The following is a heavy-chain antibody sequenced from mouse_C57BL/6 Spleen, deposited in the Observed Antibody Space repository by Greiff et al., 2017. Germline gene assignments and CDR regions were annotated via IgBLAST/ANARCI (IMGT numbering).Heavy chain of an antibody. CDR3: AREEDSAGYGNPWFAY. CDR2: IHPNSGST. CDR1: GYTFTSYW. Sequence: QVQLQQPGAELVKPGASVKLSCKASGYTFTSYWMHWVKQRPGQGLEWIGMIHPNSGSTNYNEKFKSKATLTVDKSSSTAYMQLSSLTSEDSAVYYGAREEDSAGYGNPWFAYWGQGTLVTVSA. D-gene: IGHD3-2*02. V-gene: IGHV1-64*01. J-gene: IGHJ3*01.